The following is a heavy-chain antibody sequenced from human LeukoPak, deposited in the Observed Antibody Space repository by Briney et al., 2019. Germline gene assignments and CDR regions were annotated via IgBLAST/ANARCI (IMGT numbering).Heavy chain of an antibody. CDR1: GDSISSGNYY. CDR2: IYSSGST. V-gene: IGHV4-39*01. D-gene: IGHD1-26*01. J-gene: IGHJ4*02. CDR3: AKSGGYGLIDY. Sequence: SETLSLTCTVSGDSISSGNYYWSWIRQPAGKGLEWTGSIYSSGSTYYNASLQSRVTISIETSKNQISLRLNSVTAADTAIYYCAKSGGYGLIDYWGQGTLVTVSS.